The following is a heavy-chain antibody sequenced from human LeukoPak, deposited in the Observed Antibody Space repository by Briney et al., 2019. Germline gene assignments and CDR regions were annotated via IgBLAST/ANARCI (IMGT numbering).Heavy chain of an antibody. CDR3: ASIIARTTRWFDP. CDR1: GDSLGSGMYY. D-gene: IGHD1-7*01. V-gene: IGHV4-39*01. J-gene: IGHJ5*02. CDR2: IDYSGST. Sequence: PSETLSLTCTVSGDSLGSGMYYWGWIRHPPGKGLEWIGSIDYSGSTYYNASLTRRVTISVATSKNQFSLKLSTVTAAATAAYDCASIIARTTRWFDPWGQGTLVTVSS.